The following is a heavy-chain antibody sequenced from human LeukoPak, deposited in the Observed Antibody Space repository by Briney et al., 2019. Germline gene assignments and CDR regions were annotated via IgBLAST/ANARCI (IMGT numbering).Heavy chain of an antibody. CDR3: ARDRYNRNGDFDY. D-gene: IGHD1-14*01. V-gene: IGHV3-33*01. CDR2: IWYDGSNK. CDR1: GFTFSSYG. J-gene: IGHJ4*02. Sequence: GGSLRLSCAASGFTFSSYGMHWVRQAPGKGLEWVAVIWYDGSNKYYADSVKGRFTISRDNSKNTLYLQMNSLRAEDTAVYYCARDRYNRNGDFDYWGQGTLVTVSS.